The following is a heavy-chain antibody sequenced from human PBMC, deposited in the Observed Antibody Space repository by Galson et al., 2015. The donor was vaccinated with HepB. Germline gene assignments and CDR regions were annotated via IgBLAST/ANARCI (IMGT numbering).Heavy chain of an antibody. CDR1: GGSISSGGYS. D-gene: IGHD3-3*01. CDR2: IYHSGST. J-gene: IGHJ3*02. CDR3: ARGSSPLYYDFWSGYYRGWGALGDAFDI. V-gene: IGHV4-30-2*01. Sequence: TLSLTCAVSGGSISSGGYSWSWIRQPPGKGLEWIGYIYHSGSTYYNPSLKSRVTISVDRSKNQFSLKLSSVTAADTAVYYCARGSSPLYYDFWSGYYRGWGALGDAFDIWGRGTMVTVSS.